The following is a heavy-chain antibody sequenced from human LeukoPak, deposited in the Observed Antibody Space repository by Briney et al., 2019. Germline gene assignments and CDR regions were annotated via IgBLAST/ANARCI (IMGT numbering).Heavy chain of an antibody. D-gene: IGHD5-18*01. Sequence: PGGSLRLACAASGFTFSNAWMSWVRQAPGKGLEWVAFIRYDGSNKYYADSVKGRFTISRDNSKNTLYLQMNSLRAEDTAVYYCAKDCCGYSYGSNFDYWGQGTLVTVSS. CDR2: IRYDGSNK. V-gene: IGHV3-30*02. J-gene: IGHJ4*02. CDR3: AKDCCGYSYGSNFDY. CDR1: GFTFSNAW.